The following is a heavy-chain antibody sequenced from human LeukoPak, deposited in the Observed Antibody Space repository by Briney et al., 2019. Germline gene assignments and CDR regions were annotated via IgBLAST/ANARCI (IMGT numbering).Heavy chain of an antibody. CDR1: GGSLSRYY. J-gene: IGHJ4*02. Sequence: SETLSLTCTVSGGSLSRYYWSWIRQPPGKGLEWIGNIYYSGSTNYNPSLKSRVTISVDTSKNQFSLKLSSVTAADTAVYYCARDAVGYCSSTSCSPGYWGQGTLVTVSS. CDR3: ARDAVGYCSSTSCSPGY. V-gene: IGHV4-59*12. D-gene: IGHD2-2*01. CDR2: IYYSGST.